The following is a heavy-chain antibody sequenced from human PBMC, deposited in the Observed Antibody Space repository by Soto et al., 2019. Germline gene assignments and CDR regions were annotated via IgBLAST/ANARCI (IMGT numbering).Heavy chain of an antibody. CDR2: INSDGSST. J-gene: IGHJ5*02. V-gene: IGHV3-74*01. CDR3: ERSITMVRGVLDQYNWFDT. Sequence: GGSLRLSCAASGFTFSSYWMHWVRQAPGKGLVWVSRINSDGSSTSYADSVKGRFTISRDNAKNTLYLQMNSLRAEDTAVYYCERSITMVRGVLDQYNWFDTWGQGTLVTVSS. CDR1: GFTFSSYW. D-gene: IGHD3-10*01.